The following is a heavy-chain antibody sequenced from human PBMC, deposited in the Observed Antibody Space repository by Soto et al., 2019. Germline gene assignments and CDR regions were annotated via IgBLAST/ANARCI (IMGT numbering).Heavy chain of an antibody. Sequence: SDTLSLTCTVSGGSLSSYYWSWIRQPPGKGLEWIGYIYYSGSTNYNPSLKSRVTISVDTSKNQFSLKLSSVTAADTAVYYCATLRRLRGYSGYDSDYYYYYYMDVWGKGTTVNVSS. CDR1: GGSLSSYY. D-gene: IGHD5-12*01. V-gene: IGHV4-59*08. CDR2: IYYSGST. CDR3: ATLRRLRGYSGYDSDYYYYYYMDV. J-gene: IGHJ6*03.